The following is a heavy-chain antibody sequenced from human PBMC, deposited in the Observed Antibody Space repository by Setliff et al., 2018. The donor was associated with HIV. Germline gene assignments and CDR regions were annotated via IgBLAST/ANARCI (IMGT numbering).Heavy chain of an antibody. V-gene: IGHV3-30*02. Sequence: GGSLRLSCAASVFTFNNYGMNWVRQAPGKGLEWVAFIRYDGSQKYYVDSVKGRFTISRDNSKNTLYLQMNSLRVEDTAVYYCARGFGAPYLFSGYMDVWGKGTTVTVSS. CDR1: VFTFNNYG. CDR2: IRYDGSQK. D-gene: IGHD1-26*01. CDR3: ARGFGAPYLFSGYMDV. J-gene: IGHJ6*03.